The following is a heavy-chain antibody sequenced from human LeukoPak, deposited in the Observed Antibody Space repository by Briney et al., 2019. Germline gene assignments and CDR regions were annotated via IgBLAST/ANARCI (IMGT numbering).Heavy chain of an antibody. V-gene: IGHV3-33*01. CDR2: IWYDGSNK. CDR1: GFTFSSYG. CDR3: ARRTPTVTTYDYGMDV. J-gene: IGHJ6*02. D-gene: IGHD4-11*01. Sequence: PGGSLRLSCAASGFTFSSYGMHWVRQAPGKGLDWVAVIWYDGSNKYYADSVKGRFTISRDNSKNTLYLQMNSLRAEDTAVYYCARRTPTVTTYDYGMDVWGQGTTVTVSS.